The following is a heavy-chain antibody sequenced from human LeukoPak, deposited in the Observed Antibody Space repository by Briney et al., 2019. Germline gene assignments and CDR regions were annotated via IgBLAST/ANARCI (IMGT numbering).Heavy chain of an antibody. CDR3: ARDERSILWFGEFLFDY. J-gene: IGHJ4*02. V-gene: IGHV4-39*07. Sequence: YPSETLSLTCTVSGGSISSSSYYWGWIRQPPGKGLEWIGSIYYSGSTYYNPSLKSRVTISVDTSKNQFSLKLSSVTAADTAVYYCARDERSILWFGEFLFDYWGQGTLVTVSS. CDR1: GGSISSSSYY. D-gene: IGHD3-10*01. CDR2: IYYSGST.